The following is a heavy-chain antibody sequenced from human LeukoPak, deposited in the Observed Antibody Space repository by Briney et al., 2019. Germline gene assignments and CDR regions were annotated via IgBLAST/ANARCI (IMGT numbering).Heavy chain of an antibody. V-gene: IGHV4-61*02. CDR2: MDPKGTT. D-gene: IGHD2-15*01. Sequence: SETLSLTCTVSGGSISSGDYYWNWIRQPAGKGLEWIGRMDPKGTTSYNPSLKSRVTMSVDTSKNQFSLKLKSVTAADTAMYYCARGYCSGANCYTAPDYWGQGTLVTVSS. CDR3: ARGYCSGANCYTAPDY. J-gene: IGHJ4*02. CDR1: GGSISSGDYY.